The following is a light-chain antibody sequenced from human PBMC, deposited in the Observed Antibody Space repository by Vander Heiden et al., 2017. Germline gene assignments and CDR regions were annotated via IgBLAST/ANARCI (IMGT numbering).Light chain of an antibody. CDR2: AAS. J-gene: IGKJ1*01. V-gene: IGKV1-27*01. CDR1: QGITNY. Sequence: DIQMTQSPSSLSASVGDIVTITCRASQGITNYLAWYQQKPGKVPKLLIYAASSLQSGVPSRFSGSRSGTEFTLTINSLQPEDVATYYCQKYNGSPRTFGQGTKVEIK. CDR3: QKYNGSPRT.